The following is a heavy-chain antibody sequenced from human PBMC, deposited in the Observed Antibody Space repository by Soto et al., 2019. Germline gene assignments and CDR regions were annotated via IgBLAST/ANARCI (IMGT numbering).Heavy chain of an antibody. CDR3: XXXXXXXXXXXXYFYYHGMDV. J-gene: IGHJ6*02. Sequence: QVQLVESGGGVAPSGRSLRLSCAASGFTFSDHDIHWVRQAPGKGLEWLAVISYDGGVKYYADSVKGRFTLSRDNIKXXXXXXXXXXXXXXXXXXXXXXXXXXXXXXXXYFYYHGMDVWGQGTAVTVSS. V-gene: IGHV3-30*03. CDR1: GFTFSDHD. CDR2: ISYDGGVK.